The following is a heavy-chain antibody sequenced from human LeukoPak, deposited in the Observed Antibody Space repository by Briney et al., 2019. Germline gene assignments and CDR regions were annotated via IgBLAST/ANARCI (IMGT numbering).Heavy chain of an antibody. J-gene: IGHJ5*02. D-gene: IGHD6-19*01. CDR3: ARSQWLVPCWFDP. CDR2: IYYSGSI. CDR1: GGSISSYY. V-gene: IGHV4-59*12. Sequence: SETLSLTCTVSGGSISSYYWSWIRQPPGKGLEWIGYIYYSGSINYNPSLKSRVTISVDTSKNQFSLKLSSVTAADTAIYYCARSQWLVPCWFDPWGQGTLVTVSS.